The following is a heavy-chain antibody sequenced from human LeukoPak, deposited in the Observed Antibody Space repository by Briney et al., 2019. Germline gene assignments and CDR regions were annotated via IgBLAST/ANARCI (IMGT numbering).Heavy chain of an antibody. CDR2: IYSGGST. CDR3: ARDGYYDSSGYSRNH. Sequence: GGSLRLSCAASGFTVSSNYMSWVRQAPGKGLEWVSVIYSGGSTYYADSVKGRFTISRDNSKNTLYLQMNSLRAEDTAVYYCARDGYYDSSGYSRNHWGQGTLVTVSS. CDR1: GFTVSSNY. V-gene: IGHV3-53*01. D-gene: IGHD3-22*01. J-gene: IGHJ1*01.